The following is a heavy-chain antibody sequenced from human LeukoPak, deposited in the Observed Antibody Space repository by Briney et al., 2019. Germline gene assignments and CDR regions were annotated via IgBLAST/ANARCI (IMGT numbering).Heavy chain of an antibody. CDR2: MYTSGST. V-gene: IGHV4-61*02. J-gene: IGHJ4*02. Sequence: SETLSLTCTVSGGSISSGSYYWSWIRQPAGQGLEYIGRMYTSGSTNYNPSLKSRVTISVDTSKNQFSLKLSSVTAADTAVYYCARYGYSYGYRSDYWGQGTLVTVSS. CDR1: GGSISSGSYY. CDR3: ARYGYSYGYRSDY. D-gene: IGHD5-18*01.